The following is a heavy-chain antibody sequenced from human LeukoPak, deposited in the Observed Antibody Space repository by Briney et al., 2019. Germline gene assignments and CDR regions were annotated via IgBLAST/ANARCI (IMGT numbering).Heavy chain of an antibody. J-gene: IGHJ4*02. V-gene: IGHV4-38-2*01. D-gene: IGHD5-24*01. CDR2: IYHSGST. Sequence: SETLSLTCAVSGYSISSGYYWGWIRQPPGKGLGWIGSIYHSGSTYYNPSLKSRVAISVDTSKNQFSLKLSSVTAAGTAVYYCARSPERWLQLLIDYWGQGTLVTVSS. CDR1: GYSISSGYY. CDR3: ARSPERWLQLLIDY.